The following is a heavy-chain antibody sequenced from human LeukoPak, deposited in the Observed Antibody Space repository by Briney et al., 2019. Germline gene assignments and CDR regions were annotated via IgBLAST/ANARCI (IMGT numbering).Heavy chain of an antibody. CDR2: INPNSGGT. V-gene: IGHV1-2*02. CDR1: EHTFTAYY. Sequence: ASVKVSYTASEHTFTAYYMNWVRQAPGQGLEWMGWINPNSGGTNYAQKFQGRVTMTRDTSISTAYMELSRLRSDVTPFYYGAIDTSCSFHYWGQGTLVTVSS. CDR3: AIDTSCSFHY. D-gene: IGHD2-2*01. J-gene: IGHJ4*02.